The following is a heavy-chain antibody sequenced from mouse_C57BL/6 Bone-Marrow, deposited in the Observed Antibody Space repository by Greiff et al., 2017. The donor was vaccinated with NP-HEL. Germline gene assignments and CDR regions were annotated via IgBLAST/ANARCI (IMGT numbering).Heavy chain of an antibody. J-gene: IGHJ2*01. Sequence: VQLQQSGAELVRPGASVKLSCKASGYTFTDYYINWVKQRPGQGLEWIARIYPGSGNTYYNEKFKGKATLTAEKSSSTAYMQLSSLTSEDSAVYFCARSINYNYFDYWGQGTTLTVSS. V-gene: IGHV1-76*01. CDR1: GYTFTDYY. D-gene: IGHD2-1*01. CDR2: IYPGSGNT. CDR3: ARSINYNYFDY.